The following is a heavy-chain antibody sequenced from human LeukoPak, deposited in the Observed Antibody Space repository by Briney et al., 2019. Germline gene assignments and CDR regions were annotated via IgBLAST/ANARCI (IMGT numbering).Heavy chain of an antibody. CDR2: IRYDGSNK. J-gene: IGHJ4*02. Sequence: GGSLRLSCAASGFTFSSYGMHWVRQAPGKGLEWVAFIRYDGSNKYYADSVKGRFTISRDNSKNTLYLQMNSLRAEDTAVYYCARDLGYSSGIGGEFDYWGQGTLVTVSS. CDR1: GFTFSSYG. V-gene: IGHV3-30*02. D-gene: IGHD6-19*01. CDR3: ARDLGYSSGIGGEFDY.